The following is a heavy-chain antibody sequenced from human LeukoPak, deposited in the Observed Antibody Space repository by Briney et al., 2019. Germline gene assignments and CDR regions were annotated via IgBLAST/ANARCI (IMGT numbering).Heavy chain of an antibody. D-gene: IGHD1-26*01. J-gene: IGHJ4*02. CDR3: ARGFGGSYFDY. CDR1: GFTFSSYW. V-gene: IGHV3-74*01. CDR2: INSDGSST. Sequence: GGSLRLSCAASGFTFSSYWMHWVRQAPGKGLVWVSRINSDGSSTSYADSVKGRFTISRDNAKNTLYLQMNSLRAEDTAVYYCARGFGGSYFDYWGQGTLVTVSS.